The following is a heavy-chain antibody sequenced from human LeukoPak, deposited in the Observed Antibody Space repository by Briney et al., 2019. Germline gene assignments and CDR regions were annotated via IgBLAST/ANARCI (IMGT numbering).Heavy chain of an antibody. D-gene: IGHD3-10*01. CDR3: ARDWVAGVPFDAFDI. Sequence: GGSLRLSCAASGFTLSSYWMSWVRQAPGKGLEWVANIKEDGSEKYYVDSVKGRFTISRNNAQNSVYLHMNSLTAEDTALYYCARDWVAGVPFDAFDIWGQGTMVSVSS. J-gene: IGHJ3*02. CDR1: GFTLSSYW. CDR2: IKEDGSEK. V-gene: IGHV3-7*03.